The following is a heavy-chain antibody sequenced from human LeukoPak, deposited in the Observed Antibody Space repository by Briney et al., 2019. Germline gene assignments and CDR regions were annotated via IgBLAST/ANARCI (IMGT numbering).Heavy chain of an antibody. D-gene: IGHD2-15*01. CDR3: AREKWSHLDS. Sequence: PGGSLRLSCVASGFTVSSNYMNWVRQAPGKGLEWVSAISGSGGTTYYADSVKGRFTVSRDASQNTVYLQMSSLRAEDTAVYYCAREKWSHLDSWGQGTLVTVSS. J-gene: IGHJ4*02. CDR1: GFTVSSNY. CDR2: ISGSGGTT. V-gene: IGHV3-53*01.